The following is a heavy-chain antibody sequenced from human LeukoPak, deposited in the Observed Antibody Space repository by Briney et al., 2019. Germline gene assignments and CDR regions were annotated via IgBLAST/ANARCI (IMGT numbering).Heavy chain of an antibody. D-gene: IGHD3-3*01. Sequence: GESLRLACAASGFTFSDYYMTWVGQAPGKGLERISYISGSADTIHYADSVKGRFTISRDNARNSLYLQMNSLRAEDTAVYYCARDWSSTNSYYYYMDVWGKGTTVTVSS. J-gene: IGHJ6*03. CDR3: ARDWSSTNSYYYYMDV. CDR1: GFTFSDYY. CDR2: ISGSADTI. V-gene: IGHV3-11*04.